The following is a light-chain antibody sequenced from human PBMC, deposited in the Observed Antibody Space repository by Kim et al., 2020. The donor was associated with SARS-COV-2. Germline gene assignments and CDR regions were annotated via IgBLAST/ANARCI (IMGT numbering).Light chain of an antibody. CDR3: QQANTFPFT. V-gene: IGKV1-12*01. CDR1: QGVSSY. CDR2: SVS. J-gene: IGKJ2*01. Sequence: SASVGDRVTITCRASQGVSSYLAWYQQSPGKAPELLIYSVSTLQRGVPSRFSGSGSGTDFTLTISSLQPEDFATYYCQQANTFPFTFGQGTKLEIK.